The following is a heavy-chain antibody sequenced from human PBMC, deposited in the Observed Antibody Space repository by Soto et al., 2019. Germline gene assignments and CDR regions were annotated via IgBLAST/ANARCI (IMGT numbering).Heavy chain of an antibody. CDR3: ARDRDIAVAGPYYYYGMDV. D-gene: IGHD6-19*01. V-gene: IGHV1-46*01. J-gene: IGHJ6*02. Sequence: ASVKVSCKASGYTFTSYYMHWVRQAPGQGLEWMGIINPSGGSTSYAQKFQGRVTITGDKSTSTAYMELSSLRSEDTAVYYCARDRDIAVAGPYYYYGMDVWGQGTTVTVSS. CDR2: INPSGGST. CDR1: GYTFTSYY.